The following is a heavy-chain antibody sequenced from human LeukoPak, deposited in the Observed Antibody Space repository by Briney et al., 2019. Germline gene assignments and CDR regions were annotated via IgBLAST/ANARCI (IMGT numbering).Heavy chain of an antibody. V-gene: IGHV3-33*01. J-gene: IGHJ4*02. CDR2: IWYDGSSK. CDR1: GFTSSSYG. CDR3: ARVGATGTADY. Sequence: GGSLRLSCAASGFTSSSYGMHWVRQAPGKGLEWVAVIWYDGSSKYYADSVKGRFTISRDNSKNTLYLQMNSLRAEDTAVYYCARVGATGTADYWGQGTLVTVSS. D-gene: IGHD1-1*01.